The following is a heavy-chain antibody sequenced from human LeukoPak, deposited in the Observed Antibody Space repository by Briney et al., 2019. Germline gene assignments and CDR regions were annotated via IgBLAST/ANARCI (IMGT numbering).Heavy chain of an antibody. J-gene: IGHJ4*02. D-gene: IGHD4-17*01. Sequence: SETLSLTCAVYGGSFSGYYWSWIRQPPGKGLEWIGEINDSGSTNYNPSLKSRLIISVDTSKNQFSLNLSSVTAADTAVYYCARRRGAYGDYVYWGQGTLVTVSS. CDR2: INDSGST. CDR3: ARRRGAYGDYVY. V-gene: IGHV4-34*01. CDR1: GGSFSGYY.